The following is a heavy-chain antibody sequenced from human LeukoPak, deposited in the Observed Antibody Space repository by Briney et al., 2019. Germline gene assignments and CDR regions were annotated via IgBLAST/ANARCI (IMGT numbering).Heavy chain of an antibody. Sequence: GGSLRLSCAASGFTFSSYNINWVRQAPGKGLEWVSSISSSSSYIYYADSVKGRFTISRDNAKNSLYLQMNSLRAEDTAVYYCARGHSSSYDYYFDYWGQGTLVTVSS. D-gene: IGHD6-13*01. J-gene: IGHJ4*02. CDR1: GFTFSSYN. V-gene: IGHV3-21*01. CDR3: ARGHSSSYDYYFDY. CDR2: ISSSSSYI.